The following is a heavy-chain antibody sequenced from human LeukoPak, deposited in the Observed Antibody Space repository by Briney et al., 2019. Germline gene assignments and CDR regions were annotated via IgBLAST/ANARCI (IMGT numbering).Heavy chain of an antibody. CDR1: GGSISSSTYY. V-gene: IGHV4-39*01. Sequence: SETLSLTCTVSGGSISSSTYYWGWIRQPPGKGLEWIGSIYYSGSTYYNPSLKSRVTISVDTSKNHFSLKLSSVTAADTAAYYCARQDYDSSGYYSLNYFDYWGQGTLVTVSS. J-gene: IGHJ4*02. D-gene: IGHD3-22*01. CDR2: IYYSGST. CDR3: ARQDYDSSGYYSLNYFDY.